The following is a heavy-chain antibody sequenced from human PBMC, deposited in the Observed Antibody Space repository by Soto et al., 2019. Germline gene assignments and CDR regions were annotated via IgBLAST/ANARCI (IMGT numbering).Heavy chain of an antibody. Sequence: QVQLVQSGAEVKKPGASVKVTCETSGYTFTNYGISWVRQAPGQGLEWMGWISPYNGRTNYAQNFQDRVNMTTDTSANTVYMELRGLRSDDTAIYYCARDRSNSDYWGQGTLVTVSS. D-gene: IGHD1-26*01. V-gene: IGHV1-18*01. CDR1: GYTFTNYG. CDR2: ISPYNGRT. J-gene: IGHJ4*02. CDR3: ARDRSNSDY.